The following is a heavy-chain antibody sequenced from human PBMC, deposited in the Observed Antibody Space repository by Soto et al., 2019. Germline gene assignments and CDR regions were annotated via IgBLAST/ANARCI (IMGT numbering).Heavy chain of an antibody. Sequence: ASVKVSCKASGYTFTSYGISWVRQAPGQGLEWRGWISAYNGNTNYAQKPQGRVTMTTDTSTSTAYMELRSLRSDDTAVYYCARDSAQGYCSGGSCYVDWGGANYWGQGTLVTVSS. V-gene: IGHV1-18*01. CDR3: ARDSAQGYCSGGSCYVDWGGANY. J-gene: IGHJ4*02. CDR2: ISAYNGNT. CDR1: GYTFTSYG. D-gene: IGHD2-15*01.